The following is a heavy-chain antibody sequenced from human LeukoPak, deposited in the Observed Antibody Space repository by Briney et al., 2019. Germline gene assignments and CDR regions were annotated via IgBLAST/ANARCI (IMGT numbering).Heavy chain of an antibody. Sequence: GGSLRLSCAASGFTFSSYAMSWVRQAPGKGLEWVSAISGSGGSTYYADSVKGRFTISRDNSKNTLYLQMNGLRAEDTAVYYCAKLPTVTTSMDYWGQGTLVTVSS. CDR2: ISGSGGST. CDR3: AKLPTVTTSMDY. CDR1: GFTFSSYA. J-gene: IGHJ4*02. D-gene: IGHD4-17*01. V-gene: IGHV3-23*01.